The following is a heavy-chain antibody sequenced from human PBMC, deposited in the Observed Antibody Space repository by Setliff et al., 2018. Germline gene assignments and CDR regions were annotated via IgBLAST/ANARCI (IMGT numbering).Heavy chain of an antibody. CDR3: ATRRGPYGYPY. V-gene: IGHV3-23*01. Sequence: PGGSLRLSCAASGFTFSTFGMYWVRQAPGKGMECVSAISGSGGNTYYADSVRGRFTISRDNSKNTLYLQINSLRAEDTAVYYCATRRGPYGYPYWGQGTLVTVSS. D-gene: IGHD5-12*01. CDR2: ISGSGGNT. J-gene: IGHJ4*02. CDR1: GFTFSTFG.